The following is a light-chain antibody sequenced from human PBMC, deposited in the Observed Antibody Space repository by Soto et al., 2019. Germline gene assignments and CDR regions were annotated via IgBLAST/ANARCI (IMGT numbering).Light chain of an antibody. CDR2: DAS. J-gene: IGKJ4*01. Sequence: ENVLTQSPATLSLSPGERATLSCRASQSVSSNLAWYQQKPGQAPRLLIYDASNRATGIPARFSGSGSGTDFTLTISSLQPEDFAVYYCHQRSNWPPTFGGGTKVEIK. V-gene: IGKV3-11*01. CDR1: QSVSSN. CDR3: HQRSNWPPT.